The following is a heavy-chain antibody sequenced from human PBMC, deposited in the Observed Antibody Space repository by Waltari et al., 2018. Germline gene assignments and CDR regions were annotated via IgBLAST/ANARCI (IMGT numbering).Heavy chain of an antibody. J-gene: IGHJ4*02. V-gene: IGHV3-30*18. CDR3: AKGGDLEWLFIDH. CDR1: GSLLNQSG. Sequence: QVQVVESGGGVVQPGRALRLPCAADGSLLNQSGIHWVRQAPGQGLESVAVISHDGRHRFYSDSVKGRFTISRDNSRNTVSLQMDSLTVEDTALYYCAKGGDLEWLFIDHWGQGTFVTVS. CDR2: ISHDGRHR. D-gene: IGHD3-3*01.